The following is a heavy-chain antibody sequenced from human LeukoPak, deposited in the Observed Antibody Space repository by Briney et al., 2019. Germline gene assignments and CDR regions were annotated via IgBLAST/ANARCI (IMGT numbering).Heavy chain of an antibody. CDR1: GYSFNTYW. V-gene: IGHV5-51*01. Sequence: GESLKISCKGSGYSFNTYWIGWVRQMPGKGLESMGIIYPGDSDTRYSPSFQGQVTFSADKSISTAYLQWSSLKASDTAMYYCARLSDGYNDFWGQGTLVTVSS. CDR3: ARLSDGYNDF. D-gene: IGHD5-24*01. CDR2: IYPGDSDT. J-gene: IGHJ4*02.